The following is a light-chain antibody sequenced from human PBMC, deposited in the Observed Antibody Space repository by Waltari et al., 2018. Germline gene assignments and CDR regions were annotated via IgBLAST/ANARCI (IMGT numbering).Light chain of an antibody. CDR1: QSLVHSDGKTY. CDR3: MQATQWPLT. V-gene: IGKV2-30*02. CDR2: KVF. J-gene: IGKJ1*01. Sequence: DVVMTQSPLSLPVTLGQPATNYCRSSQSLVHSDGKTYLNWFQQRPGQSPRRLSYKVFNRDSGVPDRFSGSGSGTDFTLTISRVEAEDVGTYYCMQATQWPLTFGQGTKVEIK.